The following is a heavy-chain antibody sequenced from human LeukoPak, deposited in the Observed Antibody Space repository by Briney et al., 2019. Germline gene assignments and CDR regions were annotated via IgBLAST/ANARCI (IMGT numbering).Heavy chain of an antibody. Sequence: SETLSLTCTVSGGSISSYYWSWIRQPPGKGREGIGYIYYSGSTNYNPSLKRRVTISLDTSKNQFSLKLSSVTAADAAVYYCARDDYYDSSAIFDYWGQGTLVTVSS. V-gene: IGHV4-59*01. D-gene: IGHD3-22*01. CDR1: GGSISSYY. J-gene: IGHJ4*02. CDR2: IYYSGST. CDR3: ARDDYYDSSAIFDY.